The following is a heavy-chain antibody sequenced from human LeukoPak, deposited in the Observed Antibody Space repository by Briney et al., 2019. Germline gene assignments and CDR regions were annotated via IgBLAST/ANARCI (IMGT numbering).Heavy chain of an antibody. CDR3: ARATSIAVDLPAEYFQH. CDR1: RYTDTPYY. CDR2: INPNGGST. V-gene: IGHV1-46*01. D-gene: IGHD6-19*01. Sequence: EASVTVSFTASRYTDTPYYIHWVRQTPGHELERIGIINPNGGSTSYAQKFQGRVTMTGDTSTSTVYMELSSRRSEDTAVYYCARATSIAVDLPAEYFQHWGQGTLVTVSS. J-gene: IGHJ1*01.